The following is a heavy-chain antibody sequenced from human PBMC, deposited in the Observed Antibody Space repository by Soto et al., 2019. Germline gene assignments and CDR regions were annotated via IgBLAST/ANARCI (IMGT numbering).Heavy chain of an antibody. CDR3: ARHDYRDYVARFDY. D-gene: IGHD4-17*01. Sequence: SETLSLTCSVSGASIKSGNNFWSWIRQRPGKGLEWIGYIYYDGGTYYNPSLKSRVTLSVDTFRNQFSLKVTSVTAADTAIYFCARHDYRDYVARFDYWGPGTLVTVSS. V-gene: IGHV4-30-4*01. J-gene: IGHJ4*02. CDR2: IYYDGGT. CDR1: GASIKSGNNF.